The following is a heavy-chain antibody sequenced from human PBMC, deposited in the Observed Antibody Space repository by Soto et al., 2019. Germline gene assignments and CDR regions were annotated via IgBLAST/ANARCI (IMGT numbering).Heavy chain of an antibody. V-gene: IGHV4-34*01. Sequence: SETLSLTCAVYGGSFSGYYWSWIRQPPGKGLEWIGEINHSGSTNYNPSLKSRVTISVDTSKNQFSLKLSSVTAADTAVYYCARGGRIVGTTPLFDYWVQGILVTVSS. CDR3: ARGGRIVGTTPLFDY. D-gene: IGHD1-26*01. J-gene: IGHJ4*02. CDR1: GGSFSGYY. CDR2: INHSGST.